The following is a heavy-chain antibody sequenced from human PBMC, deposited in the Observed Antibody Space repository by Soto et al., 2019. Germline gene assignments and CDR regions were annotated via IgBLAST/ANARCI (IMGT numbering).Heavy chain of an antibody. V-gene: IGHV3-11*01. CDR2: ISNSGTII. Sequence: PGGSLRLSCAASGFIFSDYYMSWIRLAPGKGLECISYISNSGTIIYYADSVKGRFTISRDNAKNSLYLQMNSLRAEDTAVYYCARAATSFDPWGQGTLVTVSS. D-gene: IGHD1-26*01. J-gene: IGHJ5*02. CDR1: GFIFSDYY. CDR3: ARAATSFDP.